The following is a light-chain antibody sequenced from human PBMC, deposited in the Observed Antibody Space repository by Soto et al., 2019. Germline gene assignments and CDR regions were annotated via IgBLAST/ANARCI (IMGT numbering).Light chain of an antibody. CDR1: QSVSSN. J-gene: IGKJ1*01. Sequence: EIVMTQSPATLSVSPGERATLSCRASQSVSSNLAWYQQKPGQATRLLIYGATTRAAGIPARFSGSGSGADFTLTSSRLEPEDSAVYYRQQDNNWPRTFGQGTKVDIK. CDR3: QQDNNWPRT. V-gene: IGKV3-15*01. CDR2: GAT.